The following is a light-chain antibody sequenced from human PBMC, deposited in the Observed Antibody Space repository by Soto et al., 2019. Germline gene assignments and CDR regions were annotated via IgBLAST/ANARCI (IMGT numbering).Light chain of an antibody. CDR3: VLYMGSGIWV. Sequence: QTVVTQEPSFSVSPGGTVTLTCGLSSGSVSTTYYPTWYQQTPGQPPRTLVYSTNSRSSGVPDRFSGSILGNKAALTITGAQAEDESDYYCVLYMGSGIWVFGGGTQLTVL. CDR2: STN. V-gene: IGLV8-61*01. CDR1: SGSVSTTYY. J-gene: IGLJ7*01.